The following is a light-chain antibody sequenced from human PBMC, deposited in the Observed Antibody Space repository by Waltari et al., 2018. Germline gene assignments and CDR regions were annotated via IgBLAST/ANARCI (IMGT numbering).Light chain of an antibody. Sequence: DIQMTQSPSTLSASVGDRVTITCLASQNIIRYLAWYQQKPGRAPKLRIYKASSLESGVPSRFSGSGSGTEFTLTISSLEPDDFATYFCQQYDSEITFGQGTRLEIK. CDR1: QNIIRY. CDR2: KAS. CDR3: QQYDSEIT. J-gene: IGKJ5*01. V-gene: IGKV1-5*03.